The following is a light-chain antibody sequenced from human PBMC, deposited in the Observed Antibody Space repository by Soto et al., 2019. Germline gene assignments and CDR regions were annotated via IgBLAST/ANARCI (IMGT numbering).Light chain of an antibody. J-gene: IGLJ3*02. V-gene: IGLV2-11*01. Sequence: QSALTQPRSVSGSPGQSVTISCTGTSSDVGGYKYVSWYQQKPGKAPKLIIYGVSRWPSGVPNRFSGSKSGNRASLTISGLQAEDEADYYCCSYAGSSTRVFGGGTKLTVL. CDR2: GVS. CDR3: CSYAGSSTRV. CDR1: SSDVGGYKY.